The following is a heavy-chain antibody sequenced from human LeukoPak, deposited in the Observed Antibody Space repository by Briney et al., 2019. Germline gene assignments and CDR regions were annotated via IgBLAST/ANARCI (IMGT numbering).Heavy chain of an antibody. Sequence: ASVKVSCKASGGSFSSYAISWVRQAPGQGLEWMGGIIPIFGTANYAQKFQGRVTITADESTSTAYMELGSLRSEDTAVYYCARGRYDYVWGSYLDYWGQGTLVTVS. D-gene: IGHD3-16*01. CDR3: ARGRYDYVWGSYLDY. CDR1: GGSFSSYA. J-gene: IGHJ4*02. V-gene: IGHV1-69*13. CDR2: IIPIFGTA.